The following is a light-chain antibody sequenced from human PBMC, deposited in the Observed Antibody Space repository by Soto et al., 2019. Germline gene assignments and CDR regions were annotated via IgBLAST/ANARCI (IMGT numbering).Light chain of an antibody. CDR3: QQYGTSEII. CDR2: DTS. V-gene: IGKV3-20*01. Sequence: EIVMTQSPATLSVSPGERATLSCRASQGVSSYLAWYQQKPGQAPRLLIYDTSSRATGVPDRYSASGSGTDFTLTISRLEPEDFAVFFCQQYGTSEIIFGQGTRLEIK. J-gene: IGKJ5*01. CDR1: QGVSSY.